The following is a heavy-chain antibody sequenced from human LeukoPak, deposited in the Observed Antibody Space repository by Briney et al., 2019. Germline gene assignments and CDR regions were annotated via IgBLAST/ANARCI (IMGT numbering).Heavy chain of an antibody. CDR2: ISGSGRNT. Sequence: PGGSLRLSCAASGFTFSDYLMTWVRQAPGKGLEWVSTISGSGRNTYFAGSVKGRFTISRDNAKNSLYLQMNSLRAEDTAVYYCARDNYYSVMDVWGQGTTVTVSS. CDR3: ARDNYYSVMDV. V-gene: IGHV3-21*01. CDR1: GFTFSDYL. J-gene: IGHJ6*02.